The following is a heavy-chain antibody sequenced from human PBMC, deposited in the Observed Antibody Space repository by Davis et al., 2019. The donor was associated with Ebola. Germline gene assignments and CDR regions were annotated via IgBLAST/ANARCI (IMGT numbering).Heavy chain of an antibody. D-gene: IGHD5-12*01. CDR1: GYTFTSYA. CDR3: ARDGNSGYDDVWFDP. V-gene: IGHV1-3*01. J-gene: IGHJ5*02. Sequence: ASVKVSCKASGYTFTSYAMHWVRQAPGQRLEWMGWINAGNGNTKYSQKFQGRVTITRDTSASTAYMELSSLRSEDTAVYYCARDGNSGYDDVWFDPWGQGTLVTVSS. CDR2: INAGNGNT.